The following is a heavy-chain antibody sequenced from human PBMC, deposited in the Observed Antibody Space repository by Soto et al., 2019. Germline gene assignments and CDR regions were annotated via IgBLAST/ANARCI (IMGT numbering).Heavy chain of an antibody. Sequence: PSATLSLTCSVYGGSFSGYYWSWIRQPPGKGLEWIGEINHSGSTNYNPSLKSRVTISVDTSKNQFSLKLSSVTAADTAVYYCARVRYYDSRGDRDYYYYYYGMYVRGQGTTVTV. V-gene: IGHV4-34*01. CDR1: GGSFSGYY. CDR3: ARVRYYDSRGDRDYYYYYYGMYV. J-gene: IGHJ6*02. D-gene: IGHD3-22*01. CDR2: INHSGST.